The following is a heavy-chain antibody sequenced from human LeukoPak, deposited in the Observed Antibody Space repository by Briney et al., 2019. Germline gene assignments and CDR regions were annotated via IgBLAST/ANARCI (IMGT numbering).Heavy chain of an antibody. J-gene: IGHJ4*02. V-gene: IGHV4-61*02. CDR1: GGSISSGSYY. CDR3: ARGYWNDGLDY. Sequence: SETLSLTCTVSGGSISSGSYYWSWIRQPAGKGLEWIGRIYTSGSTNYNPSLKSRVTISVDTSENQFSLKLSSVTAADTAVYYCARGYWNDGLDYWGQGTLVTVSS. CDR2: IYTSGST. D-gene: IGHD1-1*01.